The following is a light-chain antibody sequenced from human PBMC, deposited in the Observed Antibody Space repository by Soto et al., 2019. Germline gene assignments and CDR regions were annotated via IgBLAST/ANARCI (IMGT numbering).Light chain of an antibody. J-gene: IGKJ1*01. CDR3: QQYNSYPCT. Sequence: LPMSQSPFTLSASVGDRVTITCLSSQSISGWLAWYQQKPGKAPKLLIYDVSSLESGVPSRFSGSGSGTEFTLAISSLQPDDFATYYCQQYNSYPCTFGQGTKVDI. V-gene: IGKV1-5*01. CDR1: QSISGW. CDR2: DVS.